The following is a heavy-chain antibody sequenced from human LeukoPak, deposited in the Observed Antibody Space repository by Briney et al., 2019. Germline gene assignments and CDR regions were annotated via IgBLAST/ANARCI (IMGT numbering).Heavy chain of an antibody. CDR1: GGTLNRYA. J-gene: IGHJ4*02. V-gene: IGHV1-69*13. CDR2: IIPIFGTT. D-gene: IGHD3-10*01. CDR3: ARIVGIASRGYFDY. Sequence: SVKVSCKASGGTLNRYAISWVRQAPGQGPEWMGGIIPIFGTTNYAQKFQGRVTITADESTSTAYMELSSLRSEDTAVYYCARIVGIASRGYFDYWGQGTLVTVSS.